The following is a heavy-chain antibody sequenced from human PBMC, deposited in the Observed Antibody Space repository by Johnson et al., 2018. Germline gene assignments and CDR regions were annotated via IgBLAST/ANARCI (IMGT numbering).Heavy chain of an antibody. V-gene: IGHV3-13*01. CDR1: GFTLSSHD. CDR3: ARKKLGTTAGFDV. CDR2: IGSVGEK. D-gene: IGHD1-7*01. J-gene: IGHJ3*01. Sequence: VQLVESGGGLVQPGKSMRLSCAASGFTLSSHDLHWVRQATGKGLEWVSRIGSVGEKSYSASVKGRFFISRENAENSLYLQMNSLRAGDTAVYYCARKKLGTTAGFDVWGQGTMVTVSS.